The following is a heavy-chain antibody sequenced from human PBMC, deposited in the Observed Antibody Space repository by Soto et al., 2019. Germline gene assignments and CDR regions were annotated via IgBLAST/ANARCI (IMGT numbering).Heavy chain of an antibody. CDR1: GFTFTSYA. V-gene: IGHV3-23*01. D-gene: IGHD6-13*01. J-gene: IGHJ4*02. CDR2: ISGTGYNT. CDR3: AKAGFSSSWSPTYFDY. Sequence: EVQLLESGGGLVQPGGSLRLSCAASGFTFTSYAMNWVLLAPGKGLEWVSAISGTGYNTYYADSVKGRFTISRDNTKNTLYLQMNSLRAEDTAVYYCAKAGFSSSWSPTYFDYGGQGTLVTVSS.